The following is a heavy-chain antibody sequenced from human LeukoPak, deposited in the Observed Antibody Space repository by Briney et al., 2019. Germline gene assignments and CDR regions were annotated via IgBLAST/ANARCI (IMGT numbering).Heavy chain of an antibody. CDR1: GFPDSSNY. D-gene: IGHD4-11*01. CDR3: ARAGTTGDFDY. V-gene: IGHV3-53*01. CDR2: IYSGGST. J-gene: IGHJ4*02. Sequence: GGSLRLSCAASGFPDSSNYMSWVRQAPGEGLEWVSVIYSGGSTYYADSVKGRFTISRDNSKNTLYLQMNSLRAEDTAVYYCARAGTTGDFDYWGQGTLVTVSS.